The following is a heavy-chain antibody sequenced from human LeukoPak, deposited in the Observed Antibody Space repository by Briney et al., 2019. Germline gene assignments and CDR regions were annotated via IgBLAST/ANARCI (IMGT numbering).Heavy chain of an antibody. D-gene: IGHD6-6*01. CDR1: GFTFSSYG. CDR3: ARDIRIAARPVAFDI. J-gene: IGHJ3*02. CDR2: IWYDGSNK. V-gene: IGHV3-33*01. Sequence: PGRSLRLSCAASGFTFSSYGMHWVRQAPGKGLEWVAVIWYDGSNKYYADSVKGRFTISRDHSKNTLYLQMNSLRAEDTAVYYCARDIRIAARPVAFDIWGQGTMVTVSS.